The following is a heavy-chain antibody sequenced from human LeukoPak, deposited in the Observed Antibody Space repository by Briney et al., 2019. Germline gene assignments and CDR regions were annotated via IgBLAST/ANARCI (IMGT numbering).Heavy chain of an antibody. CDR1: GFTFGYFP. D-gene: IGHD1-26*01. V-gene: IGHV3-49*02. J-gene: IGHJ4*02. Sequence: GGSLRLSCTTSGFTFGYFPMTWVRQAPGKGLEWVGYIRAKAYGGTAEYTASVKGRFIISRDDSKRIAYLQMSSLKPEDTAVYYCTRGSGRYEYWGQGTPVTVSS. CDR2: IRAKAYGGTA. CDR3: TRGSGRYEY.